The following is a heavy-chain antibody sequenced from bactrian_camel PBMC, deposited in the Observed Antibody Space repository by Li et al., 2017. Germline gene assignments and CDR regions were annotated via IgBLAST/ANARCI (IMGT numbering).Heavy chain of an antibody. Sequence: HVQLVESGGGLVQPGGSLRLSCAASGFTFSSYWMYWVRQAPGKGFEWVSTVSSWGGTTYYADSVKGRFTISRDNAKDTLYLHLNSLKTEDTAMYYCANSRERYSDYVHVYWGQGTQVTVS. J-gene: IGHJ4*01. CDR2: VSSWGGTT. CDR1: GFTFSSYW. D-gene: IGHD4*01. CDR3: ANSRERYSDYVHVY. V-gene: IGHV3S1*01.